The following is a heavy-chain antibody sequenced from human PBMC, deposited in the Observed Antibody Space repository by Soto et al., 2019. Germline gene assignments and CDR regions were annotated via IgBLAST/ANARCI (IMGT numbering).Heavy chain of an antibody. CDR3: VQTTGWPGFDF. D-gene: IGHD6-19*01. CDR2: IYGGVTT. V-gene: IGHV3-53*01. Sequence: EVQLVESGGGMIQPGGSLRLSCAASGFAVSSKYMTWVRQAPGKGLEWVSGIYGGVTTYYADSVKGRFTISRDNSKNTLYLQVNSLRAEDSAVYYCVQTTGWPGFDFWGQGTLVTVSS. J-gene: IGHJ4*02. CDR1: GFAVSSKY.